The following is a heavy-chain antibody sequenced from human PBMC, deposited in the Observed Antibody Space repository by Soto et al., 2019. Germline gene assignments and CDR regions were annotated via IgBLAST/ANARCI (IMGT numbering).Heavy chain of an antibody. J-gene: IGHJ4*02. Sequence: QVQLQESGPGLVKPSENLSLTCTVSGGSIRSYYWSWIRQPPGKGLEWMGYIYYSGSTNYNPSLKSRLTISVDTSKNQFSLRLSSVTAADTAVYYCARTIVALVTGFDFWGQGTLVAVSS. CDR2: IYYSGST. CDR1: GGSIRSYY. D-gene: IGHD5-12*01. CDR3: ARTIVALVTGFDF. V-gene: IGHV4-59*01.